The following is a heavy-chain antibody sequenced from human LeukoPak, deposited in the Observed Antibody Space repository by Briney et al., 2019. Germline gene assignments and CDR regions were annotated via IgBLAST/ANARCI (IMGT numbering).Heavy chain of an antibody. J-gene: IGHJ4*02. D-gene: IGHD6-19*01. CDR1: GFTFSHYA. CDR3: ARVFSGWSFDY. CDR2: ISFDGTNK. Sequence: GRSLRLSCAASGFTFSHYAMHWVRQAPGKGLEWVAVISFDGTNKFYADSVKGRFTISRDNSKNALYLQMNSLRAEGTAVYYCARVFSGWSFDYWGQGTLVTVSS. V-gene: IGHV3-30*03.